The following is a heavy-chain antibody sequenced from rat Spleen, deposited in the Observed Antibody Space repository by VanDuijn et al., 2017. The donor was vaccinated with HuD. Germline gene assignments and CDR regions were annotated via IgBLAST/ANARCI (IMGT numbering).Heavy chain of an antibody. Sequence: QVQLKESGPGLVQPSQTLSLTCTVSGFSLTSYSVHWVRQPTGKGLEWMGLIWGDGNSNYNSALKSRLSISRDTSKSQVFLKMNSLQTEDTAIYFCTSPFRWFAYWGQGTLVTVSS. CDR2: IWGDGNS. CDR3: TSPFRWFAY. CDR1: GFSLTSYS. V-gene: IGHV2-13*01. J-gene: IGHJ3*01.